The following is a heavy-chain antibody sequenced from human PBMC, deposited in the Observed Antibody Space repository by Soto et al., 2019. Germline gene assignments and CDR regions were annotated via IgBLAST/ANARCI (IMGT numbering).Heavy chain of an antibody. J-gene: IGHJ4*02. CDR1: GFTLSSNY. D-gene: IGHD3-16*02. CDR3: ARGASGHSYRSPTFDY. CDR2: FFGAGST. V-gene: IGHV3-66*01. Sequence: EVQLVESGGGLVRPGGSLRLSCAVSGFTLSSNYMTWVRQVPGQGLDWVSIFFGAGSTYYSDSVRGRFTISRDTSKNTLYRQMNNLRAEDTAVYYCARGASGHSYRSPTFDYWGQGTLVTVSS.